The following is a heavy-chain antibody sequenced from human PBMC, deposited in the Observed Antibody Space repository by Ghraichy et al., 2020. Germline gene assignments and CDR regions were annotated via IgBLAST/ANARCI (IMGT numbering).Heavy chain of an antibody. J-gene: IGHJ4*02. CDR1: GGSIIDSNW. CDR2: ISPKGYT. Sequence: TLSLTCTVSGGSIIDSNWGSWVRQPPGKGLEWIGEISPKGYTGYNPSLQGRVSISVDMSQNQFSLKLYSVTAADTAVYYCARNFDTWGQGTLVTVSS. CDR3: ARNFDT. V-gene: IGHV4-4*02.